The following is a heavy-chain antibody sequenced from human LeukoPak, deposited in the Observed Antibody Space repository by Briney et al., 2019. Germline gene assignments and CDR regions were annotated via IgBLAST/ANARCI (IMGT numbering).Heavy chain of an antibody. CDR2: INRDGSGT. J-gene: IGHJ4*02. Sequence: TGGSLRLSCAASEFTGSTYWMFWVRQAPGKGLVWVSRINRDGSGTSYVDSVKGRFTISRDSSKNTLYLQMNSLRAEDTAVYYCASHYDTSGYHYFDFRGQGTLVTVSS. D-gene: IGHD3-22*01. V-gene: IGHV3-74*01. CDR3: ASHYDTSGYHYFDF. CDR1: EFTGSTYW.